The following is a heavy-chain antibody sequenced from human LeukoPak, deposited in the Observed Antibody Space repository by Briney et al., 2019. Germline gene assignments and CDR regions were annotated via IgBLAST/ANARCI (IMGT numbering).Heavy chain of an antibody. V-gene: IGHV3-23*01. CDR3: AKASDYYDSSGYYSY. CDR2: ISGSGGST. J-gene: IGHJ4*02. CDR1: GFTFSSYA. Sequence: GGSLRLSCAASGFTFSSYAMSWVRQAPGKGLEWVSAISGSGGSTYYADSVKGRFTISRDNSKNTLYLQMNSLRAEDTAVYYCAKASDYYDSSGYYSYWGQGTLVTVSS. D-gene: IGHD3-22*01.